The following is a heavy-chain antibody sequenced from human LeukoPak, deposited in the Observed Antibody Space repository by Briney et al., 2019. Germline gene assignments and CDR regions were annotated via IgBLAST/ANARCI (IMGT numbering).Heavy chain of an antibody. CDR2: INHSGTT. CDR1: GESFSDYF. J-gene: IGHJ5*02. V-gene: IGHV4-34*01. Sequence: SETLSLTCAVYGESFSDYFWSWLRQPPGKGLEWIGEINHSGTTNYNPSLKSRVTISIDTSAIQFSLKLSSVTAADTAVYYCARMTRFGDFPWGQGTLVTVSS. D-gene: IGHD3-10*01. CDR3: ARMTRFGDFP.